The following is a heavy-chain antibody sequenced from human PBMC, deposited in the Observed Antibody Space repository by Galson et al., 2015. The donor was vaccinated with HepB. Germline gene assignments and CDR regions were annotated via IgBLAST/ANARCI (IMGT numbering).Heavy chain of an antibody. CDR1: GGTFSSYA. J-gene: IGHJ6*02. V-gene: IGHV1-69*13. Sequence: SVKVSCKASGGTFSSYAISWVRQAPGQGLEWMGGIIPIFGTANYAQKFQGRVTITADESTSTAYMELSSLRSEDTAVYYCARDRSVVIIDYYGMDVWGQGTTVTVSS. CDR2: IIPIFGTA. D-gene: IGHD3-3*01. CDR3: ARDRSVVIIDYYGMDV.